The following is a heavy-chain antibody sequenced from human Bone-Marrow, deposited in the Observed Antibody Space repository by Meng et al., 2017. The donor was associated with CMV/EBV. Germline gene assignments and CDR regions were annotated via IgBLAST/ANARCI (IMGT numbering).Heavy chain of an antibody. CDR1: GFTFSSYD. CDR3: ARDQKWELLRGTYFDH. V-gene: IGHV3-30*03. D-gene: IGHD1-26*01. Sequence: GESLKISCAASGFTFSSYDMNWVRQGPGKGLEWVAVISYDASKKYYADFVKGRFTISRDNSKNTLFLQMNSLRPEETAVYYCARDQKWELLRGTYFDHWGQGTLVTVSS. CDR2: ISYDASKK. J-gene: IGHJ4*02.